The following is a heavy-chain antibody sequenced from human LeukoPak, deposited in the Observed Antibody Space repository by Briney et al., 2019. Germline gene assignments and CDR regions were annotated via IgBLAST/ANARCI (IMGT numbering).Heavy chain of an antibody. CDR2: ITSSSSYI. V-gene: IGHV3-21*01. D-gene: IGHD5-18*01. Sequence: GGSLRLTCAASGFTFSSYSMNWVRQAPGKGLEWVSSITSSSSYIYYADSVKGRFTISRDNAKNSLYLQMNSLRAEDTAVYYCARDLGGYSYGSHFDYWGQGTLVTVSS. CDR3: ARDLGGYSYGSHFDY. J-gene: IGHJ4*02. CDR1: GFTFSSYS.